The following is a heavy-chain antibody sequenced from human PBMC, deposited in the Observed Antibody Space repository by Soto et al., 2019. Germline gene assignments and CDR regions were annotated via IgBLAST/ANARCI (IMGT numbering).Heavy chain of an antibody. CDR1: GGSISSYY. D-gene: IGHD5-18*01. CDR2: IYYSGST. V-gene: IGHV4-59*01. Sequence: SETLSLTCTVSGGSISSYYWSWIRQPPGKGLEWIGYIYYSGSTNDNPSLKSRVTISVDTSKNQFSLKLSSVTAADTAVYYCARLGYSYLYYYGMDVWGQGTTVTVSS. CDR3: ARLGYSYLYYYGMDV. J-gene: IGHJ6*02.